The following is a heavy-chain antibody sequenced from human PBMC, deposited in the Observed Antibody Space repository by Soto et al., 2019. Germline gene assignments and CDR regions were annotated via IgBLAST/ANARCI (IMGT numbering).Heavy chain of an antibody. J-gene: IGHJ4*02. CDR2: ISSSDGYI. CDR3: ARHLRRASPAY. D-gene: IGHD3-16*01. Sequence: GGSLRLSCAASGFTFSSYSMNWVRQAPGKGLEWVSSISSSDGYIYYADSMKGRFTISRDNAKNSLYLQMNSLRAEDTAVYYCARHLRRASPAYWGQGTLVTVSS. CDR1: GFTFSSYS. V-gene: IGHV3-21*01.